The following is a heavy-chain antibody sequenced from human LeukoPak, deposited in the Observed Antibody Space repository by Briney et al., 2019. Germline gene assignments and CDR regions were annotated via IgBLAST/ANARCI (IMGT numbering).Heavy chain of an antibody. Sequence: GGSLRLSCAASGFTFRSYATSWVSQAPGEGLEWVLAISGSGTSTYYADSVKGRFTISRDNSKNTMYLQMTSLRAEDTAVYYCEGTYYYDSGDDYWGQGTLVTVSS. J-gene: IGHJ4*02. CDR2: ISGSGTST. V-gene: IGHV3-23*01. CDR1: GFTFRSYA. D-gene: IGHD3-22*01. CDR3: EGTYYYDSGDDY.